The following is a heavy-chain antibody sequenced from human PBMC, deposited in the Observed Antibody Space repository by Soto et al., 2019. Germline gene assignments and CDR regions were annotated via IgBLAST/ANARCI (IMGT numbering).Heavy chain of an antibody. J-gene: IGHJ3*02. Sequence: PGGSLRLSGAASGFTFSSYAMSWVRQAPGKGLEWVSAISGSGGSTYYADSVKGRFTISRDNSKNTLYLQMSSLRAEDTAVYYCAKGSVRHGCYGFEIWGQGTLVTVSS. CDR3: AKGSVRHGCYGFEI. CDR2: ISGSGGST. D-gene: IGHD3-10*01. CDR1: GFTFSSYA. V-gene: IGHV3-23*01.